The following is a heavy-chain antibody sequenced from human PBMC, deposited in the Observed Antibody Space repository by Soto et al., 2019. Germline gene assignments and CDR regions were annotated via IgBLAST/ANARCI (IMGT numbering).Heavy chain of an antibody. CDR3: ARAGIVGANFDY. CDR1: GFTFSSYG. CDR2: IWYDGSNK. D-gene: IGHD1-26*01. V-gene: IGHV3-33*01. J-gene: IGHJ4*02. Sequence: GGSLRLSCAASGFTFSSYGMHWVRQAPGKGLEWVAVIWYDGSNKYYADSVKGRFTISRDNSKNTLYLQMNSLRAEDTAVYYCARAGIVGANFDYWGQGTLVTVSS.